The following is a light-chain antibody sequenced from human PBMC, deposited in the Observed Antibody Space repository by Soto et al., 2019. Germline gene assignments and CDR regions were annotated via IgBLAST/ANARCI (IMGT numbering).Light chain of an antibody. CDR1: SSNIGSNT. CDR2: SNN. V-gene: IGLV1-44*01. J-gene: IGLJ1*01. CDR3: AAWDDSLNGFYV. Sequence: QSVLTQPPSASGTPGQRVTIYCSGSSSNIGSNTVNSYQQLPGTAPKLLIYSNNQRPSGVPDRFSGSKSGTSASLAISGLQSEDEADYYCAAWDDSLNGFYVFGTGTKLTVL.